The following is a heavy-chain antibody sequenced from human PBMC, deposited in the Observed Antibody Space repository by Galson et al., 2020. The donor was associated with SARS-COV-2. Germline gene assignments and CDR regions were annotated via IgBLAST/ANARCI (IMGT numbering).Heavy chain of an antibody. CDR3: ALLCGVWITFLGVVIYHLDD. Sequence: SGPTLMKPTKTLTLTCTLSGFSLPNARMRVSWIRQPPSKALEQLAHIFSHEEKSYSTQLKSRPPTSKDTSKSQVVLTMTNMDPVDTATYYCALLCGVWITFLGVVIYHLDDWGQGTPVTVSS. V-gene: IGHV2-26*01. CDR1: GFSLPNARMR. J-gene: IGHJ4*02. CDR2: IFSHEEK. D-gene: IGHD3-3*01.